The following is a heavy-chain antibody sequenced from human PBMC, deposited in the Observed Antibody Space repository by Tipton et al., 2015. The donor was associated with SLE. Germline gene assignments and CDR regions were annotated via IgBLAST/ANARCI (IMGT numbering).Heavy chain of an antibody. CDR1: GYTFTTYD. V-gene: IGHV1-46*01. CDR2: INPSGGST. CDR3: SRQFYDFWSGYSNHPFDY. J-gene: IGHJ4*02. D-gene: IGHD3-3*01. Sequence: QLVQSGAEVKTPGASVKVSCQASGYTFTTYDVTWVRQATGQGLEWMGTINPSGGSTNYVQKFQGRVTMTRDTSTSTVYMELSSLRYEDTAVYYCSRQFYDFWSGYSNHPFDYWGQGTLVTVSS.